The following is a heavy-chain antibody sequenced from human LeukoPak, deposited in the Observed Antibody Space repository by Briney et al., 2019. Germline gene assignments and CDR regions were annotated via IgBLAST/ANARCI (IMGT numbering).Heavy chain of an antibody. CDR1: GFTFDNYA. J-gene: IGHJ4*02. Sequence: GGSLRLSCAASGFTFDNYAMHWVRQAPGKGLEWVSGISWNSGSIGYADSVKGRFTISRDNSKNTLYLQMNSLRAEDTAVYYCAREREHYYGSGSYHYFDYWGQGTLVTVSS. CDR3: AREREHYYGSGSYHYFDY. V-gene: IGHV3-9*01. D-gene: IGHD3-10*01. CDR2: ISWNSGSI.